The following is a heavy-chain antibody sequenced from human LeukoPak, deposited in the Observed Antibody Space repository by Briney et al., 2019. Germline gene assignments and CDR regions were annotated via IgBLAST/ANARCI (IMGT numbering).Heavy chain of an antibody. D-gene: IGHD3-10*01. Sequence: ASVKVSCKASGYTFTGYYIHWVRQAPGQGLEWMGRIYPNSGDTDYAQKFQGRVTMTRDTSVSTAYMELTRLGSDDTAVYYCARDVGVGNNYWGQGTLVTVSS. CDR3: ARDVGVGNNY. CDR1: GYTFTGYY. CDR2: IYPNSGDT. V-gene: IGHV1-2*06. J-gene: IGHJ4*02.